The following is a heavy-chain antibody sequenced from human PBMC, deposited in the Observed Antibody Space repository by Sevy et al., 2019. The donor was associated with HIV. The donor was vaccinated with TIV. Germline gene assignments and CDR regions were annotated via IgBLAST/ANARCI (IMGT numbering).Heavy chain of an antibody. CDR2: ISAFNGDR. CDR1: GYTFTTYR. CDR3: ARAFCTGGSCYSLAY. Sequence: ASVKVSCKASGYTFTTYRISWVRQALGQGLEWMGWISAFNGDRDYAQKFQGRLTMTTDTSTSTAYMELRSLRSDDTAVYYCARAFCTGGSCYSLAYWGQGTLVTVSS. V-gene: IGHV1-18*01. J-gene: IGHJ4*02. D-gene: IGHD2-15*01.